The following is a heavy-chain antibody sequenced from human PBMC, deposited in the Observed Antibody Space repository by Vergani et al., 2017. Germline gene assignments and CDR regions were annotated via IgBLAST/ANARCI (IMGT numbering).Heavy chain of an antibody. V-gene: IGHV4-4*03. CDR1: GDSISSNNC. J-gene: IGHJ4*02. CDR3: AVRPRVNLVGGEIVTKRTFDY. Sequence: QVQLQESGPGLVKPPGTLSLTCAVSGDSISSNNCWTWVRQPPGKGLEWIGEICHTEDTKYSPSLESRVTVSRDTAKNQFSLNLMSVTAADTAMYYCAVRPRVNLVGGEIVTKRTFDYWSQGSLVTVSS. CDR2: ICHTEDT. D-gene: IGHD3-10*01.